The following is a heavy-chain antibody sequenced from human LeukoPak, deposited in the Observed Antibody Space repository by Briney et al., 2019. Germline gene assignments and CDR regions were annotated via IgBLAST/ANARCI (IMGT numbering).Heavy chain of an antibody. Sequence: ASVKVSCKASGYTFTSYGISWVRQAPGQGLEWMGWISAYNGNTNYAQKLQGRVTMTTDTSTSTAYMELRSLRSDDTAVYYCARDGSGSYYGLRGPPDYWGQGTLVTVSS. CDR2: ISAYNGNT. J-gene: IGHJ4*02. CDR1: GYTFTSYG. V-gene: IGHV1-18*01. CDR3: ARDGSGSYYGLRGPPDY. D-gene: IGHD1-26*01.